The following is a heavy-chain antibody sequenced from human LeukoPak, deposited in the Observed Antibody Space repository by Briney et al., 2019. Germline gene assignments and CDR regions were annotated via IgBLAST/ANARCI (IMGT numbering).Heavy chain of an antibody. V-gene: IGHV3-74*03. CDR1: GFTFSSYW. Sequence: GGSLRLSCAASGFTFSSYWMHWVRQAPGKGLVWVSRINSDGSSTKYADSVKGRLTISRDNGKNTLYVQMNNLRAEDTAVYYCERVDPKAQGDYSGGGETLVPV. J-gene: IGHJ4*02. CDR2: INSDGSST. D-gene: IGHD5-12*01. CDR3: ERVDPKAQGDYS.